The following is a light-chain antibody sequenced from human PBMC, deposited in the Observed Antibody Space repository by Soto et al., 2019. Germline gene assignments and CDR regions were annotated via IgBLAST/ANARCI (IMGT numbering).Light chain of an antibody. V-gene: IGLV2-8*01. CDR2: EVS. CDR3: SSYPGSNKV. J-gene: IGLJ2*01. Sequence: QSVLTQPPSASGSPGQSVTISCTGTSSDVGGYNYVSWYQQHPGKAPKLMIYEVSKRPSGVPDRFSGSKSGNTASLTVSGLQAEDEADYYCSSYPGSNKVFGGGTKLTVL. CDR1: SSDVGGYNY.